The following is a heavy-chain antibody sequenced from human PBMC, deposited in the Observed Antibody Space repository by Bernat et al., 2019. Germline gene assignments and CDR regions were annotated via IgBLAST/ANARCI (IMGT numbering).Heavy chain of an antibody. CDR1: GFTFSNYG. Sequence: QVQLVESGGGVVQPGRSLRLSCVASGFTFSNYGMHWVRQAPGKGLEWVAVIWYDGSKKYYADSVKGRLTISRDDSKNTLYLQMNSLRVEDTAVYYCVRDYCSTTSCYDYWGQGTLVPVSS. CDR3: VRDYCSTTSCYDY. V-gene: IGHV3-33*01. CDR2: IWYDGSKK. J-gene: IGHJ4*02. D-gene: IGHD2-2*01.